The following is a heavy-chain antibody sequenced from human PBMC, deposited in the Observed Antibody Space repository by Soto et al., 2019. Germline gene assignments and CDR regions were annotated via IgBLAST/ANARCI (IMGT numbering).Heavy chain of an antibody. J-gene: IGHJ4*02. CDR3: AKIVAATGTAY. CDR2: ISGSGGST. V-gene: IGHV3-23*01. Sequence: EVQLLESGGGLVQPGGSLRLSCAASGFTFSSYAMSWVRQAPGKGLEWVSSISGSGGSTYYADSVKGRFTISRDNSKNTLYLQMDSLRAEDTAVYYCAKIVAATGTAYWGPGTLGTVSS. D-gene: IGHD6-13*01. CDR1: GFTFSSYA.